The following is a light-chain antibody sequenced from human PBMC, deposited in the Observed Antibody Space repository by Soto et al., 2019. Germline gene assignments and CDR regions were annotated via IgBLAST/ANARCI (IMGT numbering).Light chain of an antibody. V-gene: IGKV1-39*01. CDR1: QNIADY. CDR3: LQTFTTHIT. CDR2: SSS. Sequence: DIQMTQSPSSLSASAGDTVTITCRASQNIADYLSWYQQKPGKAPKLLMYSSSILHDGVSSRFSDYGSGTAFTLTITGLQPEDFATYYCLQTFTTHITFGGGTTVEVK. J-gene: IGKJ4*01.